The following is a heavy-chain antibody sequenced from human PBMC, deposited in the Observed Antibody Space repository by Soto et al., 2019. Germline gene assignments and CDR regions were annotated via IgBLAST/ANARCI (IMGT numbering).Heavy chain of an antibody. Sequence: SEPLSLPCTVSGGSVSSGSYYWNWIRQPPGKGLEWIGYIYYGGSTNYNPSLKSRVTISVDPSKNQFSLKLSCVTAADTAVYYCARDLGYYDSRGYYPPSYNWFAPGGQGPLVTVSS. D-gene: IGHD3-22*01. V-gene: IGHV4-61*01. CDR2: IYYGGST. J-gene: IGHJ5*02. CDR1: GGSVSSGSYY. CDR3: ARDLGYYDSRGYYPPSYNWFAP.